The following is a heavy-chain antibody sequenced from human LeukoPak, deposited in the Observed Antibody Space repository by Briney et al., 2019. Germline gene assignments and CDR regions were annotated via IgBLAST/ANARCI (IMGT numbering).Heavy chain of an antibody. J-gene: IGHJ5*02. Sequence: SETLSLTCTVSGGSISSYYWSWIRQPPGQGLGWIAYIHSSGYTNYNPSLQSRVTILVDTSKNRFSLKVSSVTAADTAVYYCAKRQGPNSGSYDYFDPWGQGTLVTVSS. D-gene: IGHD1-26*01. CDR1: GGSISSYY. CDR2: IHSSGYT. V-gene: IGHV4-4*09. CDR3: AKRQGPNSGSYDYFDP.